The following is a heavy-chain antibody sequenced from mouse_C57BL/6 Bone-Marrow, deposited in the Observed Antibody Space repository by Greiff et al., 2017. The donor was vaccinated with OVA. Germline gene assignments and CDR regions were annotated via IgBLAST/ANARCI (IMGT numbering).Heavy chain of an antibody. CDR3: ARSPHRGSSYWYFDV. Sequence: EVKLVESGGGLVQPGGSLSLSCAASGFTFTDYYMSWVRQPPGKALEWLGFIRNKANGYTTEYSASVKGRFTISRDNSQSILYLQMNALRAEDSATYYCARSPHRGSSYWYFDVWGTGTTVTVSS. J-gene: IGHJ1*03. CDR2: IRNKANGYTT. D-gene: IGHD1-1*01. CDR1: GFTFTDYY. V-gene: IGHV7-3*01.